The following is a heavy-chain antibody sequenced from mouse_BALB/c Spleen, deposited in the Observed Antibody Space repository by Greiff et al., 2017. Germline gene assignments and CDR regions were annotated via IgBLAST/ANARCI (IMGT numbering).Heavy chain of an antibody. Sequence: EVQRVESGPGLVKPSQSLSLTCSVTGYSITSGYYWNWIRQFPGNKLEWMGYISYDGSNNYNPSLKNRISITRDTSKNQFFLKLNSVTTEDTATYYGARGAYDYDDYAMDYWGQGTSVTVSS. V-gene: IGHV3-6*02. CDR3: ARGAYDYDDYAMDY. CDR1: GYSITSGYY. CDR2: ISYDGSN. J-gene: IGHJ4*01. D-gene: IGHD2-4*01.